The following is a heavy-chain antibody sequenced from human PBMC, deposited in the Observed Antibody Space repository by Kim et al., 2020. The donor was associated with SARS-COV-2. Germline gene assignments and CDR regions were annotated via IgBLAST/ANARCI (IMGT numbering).Heavy chain of an antibody. J-gene: IGHJ6*02. CDR1: GFTFSSYG. D-gene: IGHD6-13*01. V-gene: IGHV3-33*06. Sequence: GGSLRLSCAASGFTFSSYGMHWVRLAPGKGLEWVAVIWYDGSNKYYADSVKGRFTISRDNSKNTLYLQMNSLRAEDTAVYYWAKSTFDSSWYASGDYYYGMDVWGQGTTVTVSS. CDR2: IWYDGSNK. CDR3: AKSTFDSSWYASGDYYYGMDV.